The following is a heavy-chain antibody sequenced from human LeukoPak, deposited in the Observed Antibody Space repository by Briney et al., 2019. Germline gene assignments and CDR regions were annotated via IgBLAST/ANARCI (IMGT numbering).Heavy chain of an antibody. D-gene: IGHD6-13*01. CDR3: ARALGSSSWLFDP. Sequence: GGSLRLSCAASGFTLSSYWMHWVRQAPGKGLVWVSRINSDGSSTSYADSVKGRFTISRDNAKNTLYLQMNSLRAEDTAVYYCARALGSSSWLFDPWGQGTLVTVSS. J-gene: IGHJ5*02. CDR1: GFTLSSYW. V-gene: IGHV3-74*01. CDR2: INSDGSST.